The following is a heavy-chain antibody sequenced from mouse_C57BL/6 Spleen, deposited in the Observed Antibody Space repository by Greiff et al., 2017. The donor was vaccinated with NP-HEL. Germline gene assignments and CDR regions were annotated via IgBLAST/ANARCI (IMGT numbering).Heavy chain of an antibody. D-gene: IGHD1-1*01. V-gene: IGHV14-4*01. CDR2: IDPENGDT. CDR3: TLYYYG. CDR1: GFNIKDDY. Sequence: EVMLVESGAELVRPGASVKLSCTASGFNIKDDYMHWVKQRPEQGLEWIGWIDPENGDTEYASKFQGKATITADTSSNTAYLQLLSLTSEDTAVYYCTLYYYGWGQGTTLTVSS. J-gene: IGHJ2*01.